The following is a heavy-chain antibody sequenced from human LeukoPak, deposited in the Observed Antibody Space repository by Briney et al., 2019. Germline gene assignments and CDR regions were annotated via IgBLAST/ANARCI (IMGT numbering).Heavy chain of an antibody. CDR1: GFTFDDYA. V-gene: IGHV3-9*01. J-gene: IGHJ6*02. CDR2: ISWNSGSI. Sequence: GGFLRLSCAASGFTFDDYAMHWVRQAPGKGLEWVSGISWNSGSIGYADSVKGRFTISRDNAKNSLYLQMNSLRAEDTASYYXXXXXXXXXYYYGMDVWGQGTTVTVSS. CDR3: XXXXXXXXYYYGMDV.